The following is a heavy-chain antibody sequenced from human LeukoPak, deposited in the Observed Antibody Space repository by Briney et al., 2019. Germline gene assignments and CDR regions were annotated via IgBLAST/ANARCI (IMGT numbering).Heavy chain of an antibody. CDR2: ISYDGSNK. D-gene: IGHD3-10*01. Sequence: PGGSLRLSCAASGFTFSSYGMHWVRQAPGKGLEWVAVISYDGSNKYYADSVRGRFTISRDNSKNTLYLQMNSLRAEDTAVYYCAKDFTMVRLGMDVWGQGTTVTVSS. J-gene: IGHJ6*02. V-gene: IGHV3-30*18. CDR1: GFTFSSYG. CDR3: AKDFTMVRLGMDV.